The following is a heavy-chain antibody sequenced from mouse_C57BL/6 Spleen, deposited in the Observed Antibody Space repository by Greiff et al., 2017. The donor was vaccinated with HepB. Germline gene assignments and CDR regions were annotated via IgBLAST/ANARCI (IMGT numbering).Heavy chain of an antibody. V-gene: IGHV1-64*01. CDR2: IHPNSGST. D-gene: IGHD2-4*01. J-gene: IGHJ2*01. CDR3: AREGIYDYAAYFDY. Sequence: VQLQQPGAELVKPGASVKLSCKASGYTFTSYWMHWVKQRPGQGLEWIGMIHPNSGSTNYNEKFKSKATLTVDKSSSTAYMQLSSLTSEDSAVYYCAREGIYDYAAYFDYWGQGTTLTVSS. CDR1: GYTFTSYW.